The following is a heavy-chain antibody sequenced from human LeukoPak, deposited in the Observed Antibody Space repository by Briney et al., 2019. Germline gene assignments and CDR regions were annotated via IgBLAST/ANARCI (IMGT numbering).Heavy chain of an antibody. CDR1: GYTFTAYY. D-gene: IGHD2-15*01. Sequence: ASVKVSCKASGYTFTAYYIHWVRQAPGQGLEWMGRINPNSGGTSYAQKFQRRVTMTRDTSISTAYMELSRLRSDDTVVYYCAIAGGGSDAFDIWGQGTMVTVSS. J-gene: IGHJ3*02. CDR3: AIAGGGSDAFDI. CDR2: INPNSGGT. V-gene: IGHV1-2*05.